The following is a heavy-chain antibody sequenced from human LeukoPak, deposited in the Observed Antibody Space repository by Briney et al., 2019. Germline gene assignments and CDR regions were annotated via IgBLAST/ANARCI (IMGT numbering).Heavy chain of an antibody. V-gene: IGHV4-59*01. J-gene: IGHJ5*02. CDR1: GGSISSYY. Sequence: SETLSLTCTVSGGSISSYYWSWIRQPPGQGLEWIGYIYYSGSTNYNPSLKSRVTISVDTSKNQFSLKLSSVTAADTAVYYCARESSPYCSGGSCASWFDPWGQGTLVTVSS. CDR3: ARESSPYCSGGSCASWFDP. D-gene: IGHD2-15*01. CDR2: IYYSGST.